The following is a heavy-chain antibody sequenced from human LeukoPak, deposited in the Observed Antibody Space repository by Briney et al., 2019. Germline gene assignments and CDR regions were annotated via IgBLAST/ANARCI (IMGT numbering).Heavy chain of an antibody. CDR2: ISYDGSNK. V-gene: IGHV3-30-3*01. J-gene: IGHJ4*02. Sequence: GRSLRLSCAASGFTFSSYAMHWVRQAPGKGLEWVAVISYDGSNKYYADSVKGRFTISRDNSKNTLYLQMNSLRAEDTAVYYCARARYSYGPSHYYFDYWGQGTLVTVSS. CDR3: ARARYSYGPSHYYFDY. CDR1: GFTFSSYA. D-gene: IGHD5-18*01.